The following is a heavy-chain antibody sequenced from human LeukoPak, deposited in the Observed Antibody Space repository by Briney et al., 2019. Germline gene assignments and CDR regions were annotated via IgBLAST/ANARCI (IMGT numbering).Heavy chain of an antibody. CDR1: GFTFSSYA. V-gene: IGHV3-23*01. CDR2: TSGSGGKT. J-gene: IGHJ4*02. Sequence: PGGSLRLSCAVSGFTFSSYAMSWVRQAPGKGLEWVSGTSGSGGKTYYADSVKGRTTISRDNSKNTLYLQMNSLRAEDTAVYYCAKEHSSGYYYLGSGVDYWGQGTLVTVSS. CDR3: AKEHSSGYYYLGSGVDY. D-gene: IGHD3-22*01.